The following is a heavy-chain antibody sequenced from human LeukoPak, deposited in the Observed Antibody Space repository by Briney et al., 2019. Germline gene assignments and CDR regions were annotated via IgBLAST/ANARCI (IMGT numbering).Heavy chain of an antibody. Sequence: PSETLSLTCTVYGGSFTSDYWTWIRQPPGKGLEWIGEVHHSGMTNYKPSLRSRVTISLDTSKNQFSLNLASVTAADTAVYYCARGLSLGWVGYWGQGTLVTVSS. CDR3: ARGLSLGWVGY. CDR2: VHHSGMT. V-gene: IGHV4-34*01. D-gene: IGHD6-19*01. J-gene: IGHJ4*02. CDR1: GGSFTSDY.